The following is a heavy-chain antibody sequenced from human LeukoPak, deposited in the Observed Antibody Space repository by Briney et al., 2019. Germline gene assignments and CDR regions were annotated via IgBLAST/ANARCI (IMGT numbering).Heavy chain of an antibody. V-gene: IGHV1-2*02. CDR2: INPNSGGT. J-gene: IGHJ4*02. CDR3: ARSHRGTVTPFDY. Sequence: ASVKVSCKTSGYSFTDYYMHWVRQAPGQGLEWMGWINPNSGGTNYAQKFQGRVTMTRDTSISTAYMELSRLRSDDTAVYYCARSHRGTVTPFDYWGQGTLVTVSS. D-gene: IGHD4-17*01. CDR1: GYSFTDYY.